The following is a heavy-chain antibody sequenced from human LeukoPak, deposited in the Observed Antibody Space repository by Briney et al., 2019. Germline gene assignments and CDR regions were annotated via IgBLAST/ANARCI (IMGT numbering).Heavy chain of an antibody. Sequence: ASVTVSYKASGYTFTKYDIHWVRQAAGQGLEWMGWMNPNSGNTGYAQKFQGRGTITRNTSISTAYMELSSLRSEDTAVYYCARGGGFWSEDDYWGQGTLVTVSS. J-gene: IGHJ4*02. CDR3: ARGGGFWSEDDY. D-gene: IGHD3-3*01. CDR2: MNPNSGNT. CDR1: GYTFTKYD. V-gene: IGHV1-8*03.